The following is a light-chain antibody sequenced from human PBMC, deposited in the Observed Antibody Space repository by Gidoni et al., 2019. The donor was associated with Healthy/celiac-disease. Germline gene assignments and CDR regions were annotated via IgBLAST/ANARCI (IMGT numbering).Light chain of an antibody. CDR3: QSYDSSLSGRYV. V-gene: IGLV1-40*01. CDR2: GNR. CDR1: RSNIGAGYD. J-gene: IGLJ1*01. Sequence: QSVLTQPPSVSGAPGQRVNIPCTGSRSNIGAGYDVHCSQHLPGTAPKHLIHGNRNRPAGVPDRFSGSKSGTSASLAISVLQAEDEADYYCQSYDSSLSGRYVFGTGTKVTVL.